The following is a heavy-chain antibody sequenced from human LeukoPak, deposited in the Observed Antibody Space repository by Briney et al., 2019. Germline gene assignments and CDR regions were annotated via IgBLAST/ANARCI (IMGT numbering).Heavy chain of an antibody. CDR3: ARVSVLDFLHLY. V-gene: IGHV1-69*13. CDR1: GGTFSSYA. CDR2: IIPIFGTA. D-gene: IGHD3-3*01. J-gene: IGHJ4*02. Sequence: GASVKVSCKASGGTFSSYAISWVRQAPGQGLEWMGGIIPIFGTANYAQKFQGRVTITADESTSTAYMELSSLRSEDTAVYYCARVSVLDFLHLYWGQGTLVTVSS.